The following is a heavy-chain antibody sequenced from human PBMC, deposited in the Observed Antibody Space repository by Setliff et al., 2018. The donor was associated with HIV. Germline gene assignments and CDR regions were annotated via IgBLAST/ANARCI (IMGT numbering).Heavy chain of an antibody. CDR3: ARGGQSHRGVFIPDSNRFDP. V-gene: IGHV4-31*03. CDR2: IFNNGNT. CDR1: GDSIKSANYF. J-gene: IGHJ5*02. Sequence: SETLSLTCTVSGDSIKSANYFWTWIRQHPGKGLEWIGNIFNNGNTNYNPSLRSRADIFLDTSKNQFSLRLSSVSAADTAVYYCARGGQSHRGVFIPDSNRFDPWGQGTLVTVSS. D-gene: IGHD3-3*01.